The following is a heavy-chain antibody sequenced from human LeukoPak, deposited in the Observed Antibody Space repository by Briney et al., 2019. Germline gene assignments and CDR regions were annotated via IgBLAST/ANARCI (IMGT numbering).Heavy chain of an antibody. Sequence: SVKVSCKASGYTFTNYAMNWVRQAPGQGLEWMGGIIPILGIANYAQKFQGRVTITADESTSTAYMELSSLRSEDTAVYYCARGVGWVKSYYYGMDVWGQGTTVTVSS. D-gene: IGHD3-16*01. CDR2: IIPILGIA. CDR1: GYTFTNYA. V-gene: IGHV1-69*10. J-gene: IGHJ6*02. CDR3: ARGVGWVKSYYYGMDV.